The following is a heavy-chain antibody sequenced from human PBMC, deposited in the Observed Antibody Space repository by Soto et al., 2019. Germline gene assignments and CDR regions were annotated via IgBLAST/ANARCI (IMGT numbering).Heavy chain of an antibody. D-gene: IGHD2-21*02. CDR3: AIMATPGGGDDFDI. V-gene: IGHV3-30-3*01. CDR2: ILSDEINK. Sequence: QVQLVESGGGVVQPGRSLRLSCAASGFTFSNYAMHWVRQAPGKGLEWVAAILSDEINKYSADSVKGRFTISRDNSKNTLYLQMNSLIPEDTDVYSWAIMATPGGGDDFDIWGQGTMVPVSS. CDR1: GFTFSNYA. J-gene: IGHJ3*02.